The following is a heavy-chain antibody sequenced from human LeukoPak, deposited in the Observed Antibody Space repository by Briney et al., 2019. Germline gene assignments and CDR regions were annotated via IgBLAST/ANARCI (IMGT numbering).Heavy chain of an antibody. CDR2: IYYSGST. J-gene: IGHJ6*03. Sequence: PSETLSLTCTVSGGSISSSSYYSGWIRQPPGKGLEWIVSIYYSGSTYYNPSLKSRVTISVDTSKNQFSLKLSSVTAADTAVYHCARQDGGYYYYYYMDVWGKGTTVTVSS. V-gene: IGHV4-39*01. CDR1: GGSISSSSYY. CDR3: ARQDGGYYYYYYMDV.